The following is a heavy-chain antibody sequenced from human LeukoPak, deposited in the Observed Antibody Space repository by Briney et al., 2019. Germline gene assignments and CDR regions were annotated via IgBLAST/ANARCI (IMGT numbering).Heavy chain of an antibody. CDR3: ARTTVTTYVLFDY. V-gene: IGHV4-39*07. Sequence: SETLSLTCAVYGGSFSSYYWGWIRQPPGKGLEWIGSIYYSGSTYYNPSLKSRVTISVDTSKNQFSLKLSSVTAADTAVYYCARTTVTTYVLFDYWGQGTLVTVSS. D-gene: IGHD4-17*01. CDR1: GGSFSSYY. CDR2: IYYSGST. J-gene: IGHJ4*02.